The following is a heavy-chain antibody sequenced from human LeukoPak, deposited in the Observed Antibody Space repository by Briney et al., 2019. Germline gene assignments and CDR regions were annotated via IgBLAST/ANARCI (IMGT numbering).Heavy chain of an antibody. V-gene: IGHV1-8*03. J-gene: IGHJ4*02. CDR2: KNPNTGNT. CDR1: GYTFTSYD. CDR3: AREGLDS. Sequence: ASVKVSCKASGYTFTSYDINWVRQASGQGLEWMGWKNPNTGNTGYAQKFQGRVTITTDTSINTAYMELSSLRSDDTAVYYCAREGLDSWGQGTLVTVSS.